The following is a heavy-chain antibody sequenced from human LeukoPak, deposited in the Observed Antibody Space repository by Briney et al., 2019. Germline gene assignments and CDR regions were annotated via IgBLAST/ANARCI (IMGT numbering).Heavy chain of an antibody. CDR1: GFTFSSYW. Sequence: GGSLRLSCAASGFTFSSYWMSWVRQAPGKGLEWVANIKQDGSEKYYVDSVKGRFTIARDNAKSSLYLQMNSLRAEDTAVYYCARGAGSQYYHYYGMDVWGQGTTVTVSS. D-gene: IGHD6-13*01. CDR3: ARGAGSQYYHYYGMDV. CDR2: IKQDGSEK. J-gene: IGHJ6*02. V-gene: IGHV3-7*03.